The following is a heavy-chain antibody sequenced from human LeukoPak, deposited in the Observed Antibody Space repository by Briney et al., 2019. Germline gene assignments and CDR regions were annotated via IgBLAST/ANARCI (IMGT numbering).Heavy chain of an antibody. Sequence: ASVKVSCKASGYTFTSYDINWERQATGQGLEWMGWMNPNSSNTGYAQKFQGRVTMTGNTSISTAYMELSSLRSEDTAVYYCARETPGEIAVAANGYFDYWGQGTLVTVSS. D-gene: IGHD6-19*01. CDR2: MNPNSSNT. CDR3: ARETPGEIAVAANGYFDY. J-gene: IGHJ4*02. V-gene: IGHV1-8*02. CDR1: GYTFTSYD.